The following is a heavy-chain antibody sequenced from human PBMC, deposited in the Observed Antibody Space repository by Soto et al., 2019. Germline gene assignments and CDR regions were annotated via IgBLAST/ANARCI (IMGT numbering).Heavy chain of an antibody. CDR3: VGRLPSIHNHLDP. J-gene: IGHJ5*02. V-gene: IGHV4-31*02. CDR2: VSSSGNS. CDR1: GDSISSATHY. Sequence: SETLSLTCTVSGDSISSATHYWDWIRQHPGKGLEWIGYVSSSGNSYYSPSLKSRVFMSVDTSKNLFSLKLSSVTAADTAIYYCVGRLPSIHNHLDPWGQGTQVTVSS. D-gene: IGHD4-17*01.